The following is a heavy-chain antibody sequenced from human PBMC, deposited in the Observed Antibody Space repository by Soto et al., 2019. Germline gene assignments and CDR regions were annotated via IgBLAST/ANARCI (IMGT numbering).Heavy chain of an antibody. J-gene: IGHJ4*02. CDR1: GYTFTGYY. CDR2: INPNSGGT. Sequence: QVQLVQSGAEVKKPGASVRVSCKASGYTFTGYYMHCVRQATGQGLEWMGWINPNSGGTNYAQKFQGWVTMTRDTSISTAYMELSRLRSDDTAVYYCARGGTVTNEQLDYWGQGTLVTVSS. CDR3: ARGGTVTNEQLDY. V-gene: IGHV1-2*04. D-gene: IGHD4-17*01.